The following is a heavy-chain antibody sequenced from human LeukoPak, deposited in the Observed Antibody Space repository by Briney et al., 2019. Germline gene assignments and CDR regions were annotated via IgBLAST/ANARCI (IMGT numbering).Heavy chain of an antibody. CDR1: GFAFSAFD. CDR3: VKIARD. Sequence: GGSLRLSCSASGFAFSAFDMHWVRQAPGKGLEYLSAISGDGRTIYYADSVRGRFTISRDNAKNTQYLQMSSLRVEDTALYYCVKIARDWGQGTLVTVSS. CDR2: ISGDGRTI. V-gene: IGHV3-64D*09. J-gene: IGHJ4*02.